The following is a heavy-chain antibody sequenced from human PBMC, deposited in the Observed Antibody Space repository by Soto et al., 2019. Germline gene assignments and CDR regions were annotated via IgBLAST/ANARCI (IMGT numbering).Heavy chain of an antibody. Sequence: EEQLLESGGGLVQPGGSLRLSCAASGFSFGGYAMSWVRQAPGKGLEWVSTISGSSGGIYYADSVRGRFTISRDNSKNTLSLQVSSLRGEDTAVYYCASWSQLYRATTSCLYYYAIDVWGRETTVTVYS. J-gene: IGHJ6*04. V-gene: IGHV3-23*01. CDR3: ASWSQLYRATTSCLYYYAIDV. CDR2: ISGSSGGI. D-gene: IGHD2-2*01. CDR1: GFSFGGYA.